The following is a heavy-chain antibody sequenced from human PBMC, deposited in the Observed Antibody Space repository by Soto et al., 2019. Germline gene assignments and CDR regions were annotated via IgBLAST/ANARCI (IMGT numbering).Heavy chain of an antibody. CDR3: AKGYCSSTSCYQGHYYYGMDV. J-gene: IGHJ6*02. Sequence: GASVKVSCKASGGTFSSYAISWVRQAPGQGLEWMGGIIPIFGTANYAQKFQGRVTITADESTSTAYMELSSLRSEDTAMYYCAKGYCSSTSCYQGHYYYGMDVWGQGTTVTVSS. CDR1: GGTFSSYA. V-gene: IGHV1-69*13. D-gene: IGHD2-2*01. CDR2: IIPIFGTA.